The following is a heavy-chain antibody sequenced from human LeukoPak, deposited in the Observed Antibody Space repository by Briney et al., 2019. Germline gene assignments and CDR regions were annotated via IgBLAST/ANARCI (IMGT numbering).Heavy chain of an antibody. CDR2: ISSNGGST. J-gene: IGHJ4*02. CDR3: ARVAFGGATVYYFDY. CDR1: GFTFSSYA. Sequence: GGSLRLSCAASGFTFSSYAMPWVRQAPGKGLEYVSAISSNGGSTYYANSVKGRFTISRDNSKNTLYLQMGSLRAEDMAVYYCARVAFGGATVYYFDYWGQGTLVTVSS. V-gene: IGHV3-64*01. D-gene: IGHD3-16*01.